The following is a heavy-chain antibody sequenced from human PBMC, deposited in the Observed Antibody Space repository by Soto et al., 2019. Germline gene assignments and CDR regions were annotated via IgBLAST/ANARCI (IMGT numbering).Heavy chain of an antibody. D-gene: IGHD3-10*01. CDR1: GFTFSSYS. V-gene: IGHV3-21*01. CDR2: ISSSSSYI. J-gene: IGHJ6*02. Sequence: EVQLVESGGGLVKPGGSLRLSCAASGFTFSSYSMNWVRQAPGKGLEWVSSISSSSSYIYYADSVKGRYTISRDNAKNSLYLQMNSLRAEDTAVYYCARVGYYGSGSSLYYGMDVWGQGTTVTVSS. CDR3: ARVGYYGSGSSLYYGMDV.